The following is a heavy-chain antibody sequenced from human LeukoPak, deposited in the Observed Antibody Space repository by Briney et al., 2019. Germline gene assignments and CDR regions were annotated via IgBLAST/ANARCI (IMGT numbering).Heavy chain of an antibody. Sequence: QSGGSLRLSCAASGFTFSSYAMNWVRQAPGKGLEWVSAISGSGGSTYYADSVKGRFTISRDNSKNTLYLLMNSLRAEDTAIYYCAKNVLSLGGYFDYWGQGTLVTVSS. J-gene: IGHJ4*02. D-gene: IGHD3-16*02. CDR3: AKNVLSLGGYFDY. CDR1: GFTFSSYA. V-gene: IGHV3-23*01. CDR2: ISGSGGST.